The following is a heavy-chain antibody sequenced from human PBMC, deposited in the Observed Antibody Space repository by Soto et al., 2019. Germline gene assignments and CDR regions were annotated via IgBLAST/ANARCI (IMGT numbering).Heavy chain of an antibody. CDR3: AVPVTGSRSPLAH. CDR2: IIPIYASP. V-gene: IGHV1-69*06. D-gene: IGHD3-9*01. CDR1: GGTFSSNA. Sequence: QVQLVQSGAEVKKPGSSVKVSCKASGGTFSSNAISWVRQAPGQGLEWMGGIIPIYASPNYAQNFQGRVTVTADKATSTAYLELRRLKLADSAIYYCAVPVTGSRSPLAHWGRGTLVIVSS. J-gene: IGHJ4*02.